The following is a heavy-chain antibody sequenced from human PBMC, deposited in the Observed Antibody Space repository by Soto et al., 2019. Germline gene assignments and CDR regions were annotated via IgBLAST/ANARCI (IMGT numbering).Heavy chain of an antibody. V-gene: IGHV5-51*01. CDR2: IYPGDSDT. D-gene: IGHD5-18*01. CDR1: GYRFTYYW. J-gene: IGHJ4*02. Sequence: GESLKISCKGSGYRFTYYWIGWVRQVPGKGLEWMGIIYPGDSDTTYSASFQGQVTISADKSISTAYLQWSSLKASDTAMYYCVRRSGYSYGYYFDYWGQGSLVTVSS. CDR3: VRRSGYSYGYYFDY.